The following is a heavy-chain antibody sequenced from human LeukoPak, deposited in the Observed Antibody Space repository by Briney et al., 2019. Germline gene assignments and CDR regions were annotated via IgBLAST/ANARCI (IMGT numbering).Heavy chain of an antibody. J-gene: IGHJ5*02. CDR1: GGSVSSYSHF. CDR3: ARNCTADNDVSRRDKWFDP. CDR2: IYYSGST. V-gene: IGHV4-39*07. Sequence: PSETLSLTCTLSGGSVSSYSHFWAWIRQPPGKGPEWFGSIYYSGSTHYNPSLKRRVTILVDTSKNQFSLKSESVTAADTALYYCARNCTADNDVSRRDKWFDPWGHGTLVTVSS. D-gene: IGHD2-8*02.